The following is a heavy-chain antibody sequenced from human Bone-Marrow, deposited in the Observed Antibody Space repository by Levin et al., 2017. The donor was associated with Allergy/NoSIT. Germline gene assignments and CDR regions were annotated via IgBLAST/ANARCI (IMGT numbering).Heavy chain of an antibody. Sequence: SETLSLTCAVSGGSISSGGYSWSWIRQPPVTGLEWIGYIYHSGSTYYNPSLKSRVTISVDRSKNQFSLKLSSVTAADTAVYYCARAHSSTWKNYGMDVWGQGTTVTVSS. CDR3: ARAHSSTWKNYGMDV. V-gene: IGHV4-30-2*01. D-gene: IGHD6-13*01. J-gene: IGHJ6*02. CDR1: GGSISSGGYS. CDR2: IYHSGST.